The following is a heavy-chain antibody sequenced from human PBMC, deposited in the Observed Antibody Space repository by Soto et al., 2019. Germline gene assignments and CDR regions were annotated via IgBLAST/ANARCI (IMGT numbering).Heavy chain of an antibody. CDR3: ARGGVVVAASPYYYYGMDV. J-gene: IGHJ6*02. Sequence: SVKVSCKASGVTFSSYAISWVRQAPGQGLEWMGGIIPIFGTANYAQKFQGRVTITADKSTSTAYMELSSLRSEDTAVYYCARGGVVVAASPYYYYGMDVWGQGTTVTVSS. CDR1: GVTFSSYA. D-gene: IGHD2-15*01. V-gene: IGHV1-69*06. CDR2: IIPIFGTA.